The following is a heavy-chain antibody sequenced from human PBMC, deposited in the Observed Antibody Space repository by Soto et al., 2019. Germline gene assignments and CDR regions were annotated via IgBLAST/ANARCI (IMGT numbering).Heavy chain of an antibody. CDR2: IKEDGSQK. CDR1: GFTFTSYW. CDR3: ARDPPGSSLDY. V-gene: IGHV3-7*03. D-gene: IGHD6-6*01. J-gene: IGHJ4*02. Sequence: GGSLRLSCAASGFTFTSYWMTWVRQAPGKGLEWVANIKEDGSQKNYEDSVKGRFTISRDNAKNSLYLQMSRMRAEDTAVYYCARDPPGSSLDYWGRGTQVTV.